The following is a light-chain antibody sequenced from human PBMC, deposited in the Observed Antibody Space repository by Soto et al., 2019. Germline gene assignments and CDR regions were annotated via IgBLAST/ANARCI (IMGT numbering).Light chain of an antibody. Sequence: QSALTQPASVSGSPGQTITICCTGSSSDVGGHNYVSWFQHLPGKAPKLMISEVSSRPSGVSNRFSGSKSGNTASLTVSELQADDEADYYCSSYTTSNTWVFGGGTKLTVL. CDR3: SSYTTSNTWV. CDR1: SSDVGGHNY. V-gene: IGLV2-14*01. J-gene: IGLJ3*02. CDR2: EVS.